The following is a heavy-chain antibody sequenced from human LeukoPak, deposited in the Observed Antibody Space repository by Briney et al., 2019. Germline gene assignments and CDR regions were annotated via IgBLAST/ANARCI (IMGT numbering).Heavy chain of an antibody. CDR2: IKQDGSDK. V-gene: IGHV3-7*01. CDR1: GFTFTSSW. D-gene: IGHD6-13*01. Sequence: GGSLRLSCAASGFTFTSSWMSWVRQTPGKGLQWVANIKQDGSDKYYVDSVKGRFTISRDNAKNSLYLQMNSLRAEDTAVYYCAREGQQLDGDAFDYWGQGTLVTVSS. CDR3: AREGQQLDGDAFDY. J-gene: IGHJ4*02.